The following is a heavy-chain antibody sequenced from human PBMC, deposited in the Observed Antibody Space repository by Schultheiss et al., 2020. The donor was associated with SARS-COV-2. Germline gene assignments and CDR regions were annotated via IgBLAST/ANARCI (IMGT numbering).Heavy chain of an antibody. CDR2: INPSGGST. Sequence: ASVKVSCKASGYTFTSYYMHWVRQAPGQGLEWMGIINPSGGSTSYAQKLQGRVTMTTDTSTSTAYMELRSLRSDDTAVYYCARDVIIPSHSNYNYYYGMDVWGQGTTVTVSS. D-gene: IGHD4-11*01. CDR1: GYTFTSYY. J-gene: IGHJ6*02. V-gene: IGHV1-46*01. CDR3: ARDVIIPSHSNYNYYYGMDV.